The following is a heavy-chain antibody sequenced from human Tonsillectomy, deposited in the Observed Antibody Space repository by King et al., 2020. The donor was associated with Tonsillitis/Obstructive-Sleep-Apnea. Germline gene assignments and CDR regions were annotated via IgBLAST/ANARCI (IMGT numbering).Heavy chain of an antibody. CDR2: SRKKVYGYTT. CDR3: ARETYYDFWSGYYDMDV. CDR1: GFTFSDHH. J-gene: IGHJ6*03. Sequence: VQLVESGGGLVQPRGSLRLSCAASGFTFSDHHMDWVRQAPGKGLEWVGRSRKKVYGYTTEYAASVKGRFAISRDDSKNSVYLQMNSLKTEDTAVYYCARETYYDFWSGYYDMDVWGKGTTVTVSS. V-gene: IGHV3-72*01. D-gene: IGHD3-3*01.